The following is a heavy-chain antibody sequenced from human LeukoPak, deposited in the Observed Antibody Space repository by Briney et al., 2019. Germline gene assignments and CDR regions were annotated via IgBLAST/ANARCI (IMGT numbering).Heavy chain of an antibody. V-gene: IGHV4-39*01. CDR3: ARIQSRWLQFFDY. J-gene: IGHJ4*02. D-gene: IGHD5-12*01. CDR1: GGSISSSSYY. Sequence: SETLSLTCTVSGGSISSSSYYWGWIRQPPGKGLEWIGSIYYSGSTYYNPSLKSRVTISVDTSKNQFSLKLSSMTAADTAVYYCARIQSRWLQFFDYWGQGTLVTVSS. CDR2: IYYSGST.